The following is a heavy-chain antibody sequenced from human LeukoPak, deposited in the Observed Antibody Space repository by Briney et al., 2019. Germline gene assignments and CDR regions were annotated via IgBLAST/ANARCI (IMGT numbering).Heavy chain of an antibody. CDR2: ISAYNGNT. Sequence: ASVKVSCKASGYTFTSYGISWVRQAPGQGLEWMGWISAYNGNTNYAQKLQGRVTMTTDTSTSTAYMDLRSLRSDDTAVYYCARDPPLIGGYSYQERPPFDYWGQGTLVTVSS. V-gene: IGHV1-18*01. D-gene: IGHD5-18*01. CDR3: ARDPPLIGGYSYQERPPFDY. J-gene: IGHJ4*02. CDR1: GYTFTSYG.